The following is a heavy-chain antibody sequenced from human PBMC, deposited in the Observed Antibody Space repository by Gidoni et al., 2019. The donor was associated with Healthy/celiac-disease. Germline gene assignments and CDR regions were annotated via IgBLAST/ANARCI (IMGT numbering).Heavy chain of an antibody. CDR2: IYYSGST. J-gene: IGHJ4*02. Sequence: QLQLQESGPGLVKPSETLSLTCTVSGGPISRSHYYWGWIRPPPGKGLEWIWSIYYSGSTYYNPSLKSRVTISVDTSKDQFSLKRTSVTAADTAVYYCARLSVEYSISPKVGFDYWGQGTLVTVSS. V-gene: IGHV4-39*01. CDR1: GGPISRSHYY. D-gene: IGHD6-6*01. CDR3: ARLSVEYSISPKVGFDY.